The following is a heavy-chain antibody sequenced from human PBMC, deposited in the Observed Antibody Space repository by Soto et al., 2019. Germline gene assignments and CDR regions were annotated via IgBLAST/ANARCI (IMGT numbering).Heavy chain of an antibody. CDR3: ARKGPEAWPLDY. V-gene: IGHV2-5*02. Sequence: SGPTLVNPTQTVTLTCTFSGFSLSTSGVGVGWIRQPPGKALERLALIYWDDDKRYSPSLKSRLTITKDTSKNQVVLTMTNMDPVDTATYYCARKGPEAWPLDYWGQGTLVTVSS. J-gene: IGHJ4*02. CDR2: IYWDDDK. CDR1: GFSLSTSGVG.